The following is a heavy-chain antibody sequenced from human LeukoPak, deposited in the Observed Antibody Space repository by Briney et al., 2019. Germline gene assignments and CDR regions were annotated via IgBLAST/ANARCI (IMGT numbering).Heavy chain of an antibody. J-gene: IGHJ4*02. CDR3: ATGAYYDSSDYFDY. CDR1: GGSFSGYY. V-gene: IGHV4-30-4*08. D-gene: IGHD3-22*01. Sequence: PSETLSLTCAVYGGSFSGYYWSWIRQPPGKGLEWIGYIYYSGSTYYNPSLKSRVTISVDTSKNQFSLKLSSVTAADTAVYYCATGAYYDSSDYFDYWGQGTLVTVSS. CDR2: IYYSGST.